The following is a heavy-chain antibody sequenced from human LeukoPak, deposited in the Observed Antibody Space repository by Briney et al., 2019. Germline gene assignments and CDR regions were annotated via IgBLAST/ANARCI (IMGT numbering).Heavy chain of an antibody. CDR1: GGSFSGYY. CDR3: ARVEFGSRVWGSSTYYFDY. CDR2: IYISGST. Sequence: SETLSLTCAVYGGSFSGYYWSWIRQPAGKGLEWIGRIYISGSTNYNPSLKSRVTMSVDTSKNQFSLKLSSVTAADTAVYYCARVEFGSRVWGSSTYYFDYWGQGTLVTVSS. D-gene: IGHD3-16*01. V-gene: IGHV4-59*10. J-gene: IGHJ4*02.